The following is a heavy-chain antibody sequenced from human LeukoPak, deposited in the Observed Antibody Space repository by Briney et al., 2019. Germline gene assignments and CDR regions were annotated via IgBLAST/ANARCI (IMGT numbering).Heavy chain of an antibody. J-gene: IGHJ4*02. D-gene: IGHD6-13*01. V-gene: IGHV4-39*07. Sequence: SETLSLTCTVSGGSISSSNYYWGWIRQPPGRGLEWIGSIYYSRSTYYNPSLNSRVTISVDPSKNQFSLKVTSLTAAGTAVYYCATSGWYQTGVYWGQGTLVTVSS. CDR3: ATSGWYQTGVY. CDR2: IYYSRST. CDR1: GGSISSSNYY.